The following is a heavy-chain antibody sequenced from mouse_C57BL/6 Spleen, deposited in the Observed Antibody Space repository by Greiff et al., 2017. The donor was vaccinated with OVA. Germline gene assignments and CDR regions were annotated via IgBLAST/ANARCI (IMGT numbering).Heavy chain of an antibody. V-gene: IGHV2-2*01. CDR2: IWSGGST. CDR3: ARPPDYHGAMDY. Sequence: QVQLQQSGPGLVQPSQSLSITCTVSGFSLTSYGVHWVRQSPGKGLEWLGVIWSGGSTDYNAAFISRLSISKDNSKSQVFFKRNSLQADDTAIYYFARPPDYHGAMDYWGQGTSVTVSS. CDR1: GFSLTSYG. J-gene: IGHJ4*01. D-gene: IGHD2-4*01.